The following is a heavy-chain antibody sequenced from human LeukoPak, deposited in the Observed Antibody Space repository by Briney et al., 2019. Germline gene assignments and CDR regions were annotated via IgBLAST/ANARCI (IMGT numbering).Heavy chain of an antibody. J-gene: IGHJ6*03. CDR3: AKDAYSRGYMDV. Sequence: GGSLRLSCAASGFTFSSYGMHWVRQAPGKGLEWVAFIRYDGSNKYYADSVKGRFTISRDNPKNTLYLQMNSLRAEDTAVYYCAKDAYSRGYMDVWGKGTTVTVSS. CDR1: GFTFSSYG. D-gene: IGHD2-15*01. CDR2: IRYDGSNK. V-gene: IGHV3-30*02.